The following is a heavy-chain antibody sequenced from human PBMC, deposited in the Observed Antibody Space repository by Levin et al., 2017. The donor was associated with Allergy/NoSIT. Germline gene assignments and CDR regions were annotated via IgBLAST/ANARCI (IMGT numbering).Heavy chain of an antibody. V-gene: IGHV4-59*01. CDR1: GGSLTKDY. CDR3: ARGPGITVTSPDYAFDF. D-gene: IGHD4-17*01. J-gene: IGHJ3*01. CDR2: VSYSGNT. Sequence: SETLSLTCTVSGGSLTKDYWSWIRQPPGKGLEWIGFVSYSGNTNYNPSLKTRVTMSVDTSNDQFSLKLRSVTAADTAVYFCARGPGITVTSPDYAFDFWGQGTMVTVSS.